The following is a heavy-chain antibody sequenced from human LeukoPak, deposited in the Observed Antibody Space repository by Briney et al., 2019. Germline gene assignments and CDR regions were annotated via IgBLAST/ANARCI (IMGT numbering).Heavy chain of an antibody. D-gene: IGHD4-17*01. CDR2: INSDGSST. Sequence: GGSLRLSCAASGFTLSSYWMHWVSQAPGKGLVWVSRINSDGSSTSYAVSVKGRFTISRDNAKNTLYLQMNNLRAEDTAVYYCAKSRGVTTPFDYCVRGTLVTVSS. CDR1: GFTLSSYW. J-gene: IGHJ4*02. CDR3: AKSRGVTTPFDY. V-gene: IGHV3-74*01.